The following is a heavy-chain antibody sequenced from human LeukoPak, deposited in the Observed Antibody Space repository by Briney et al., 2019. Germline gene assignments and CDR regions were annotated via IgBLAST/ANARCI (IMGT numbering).Heavy chain of an antibody. D-gene: IGHD3-22*01. CDR1: GYSFTSYW. Sequence: GESLKTSCKGSGYSFTSYWIGWVRQLPGKGLEWTGIIYPGDSDTRYSPSFQGQVTISADKSISTAYLQWSSLKASDTAMYYCARPPYYYDGSGEAFDIWGQGTMVTVSS. V-gene: IGHV5-51*01. CDR3: ARPPYYYDGSGEAFDI. CDR2: IYPGDSDT. J-gene: IGHJ3*02.